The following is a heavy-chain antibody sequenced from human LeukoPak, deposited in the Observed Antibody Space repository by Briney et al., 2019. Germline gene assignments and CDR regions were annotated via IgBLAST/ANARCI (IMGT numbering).Heavy chain of an antibody. CDR3: AAYCSGGSCYSDSDY. CDR1: GASISGHY. J-gene: IGHJ4*02. Sequence: SGTLSLTCTVSGASISGHYWNWVRQPPGKGLEWIGSIYHSGSTYYNPSLKSRVTISVDTSKNQFSLKLSSVTAADTAVYYCAAYCSGGSCYSDSDYWGQGTLVTVSS. CDR2: IYHSGST. V-gene: IGHV4-38-2*02. D-gene: IGHD2-15*01.